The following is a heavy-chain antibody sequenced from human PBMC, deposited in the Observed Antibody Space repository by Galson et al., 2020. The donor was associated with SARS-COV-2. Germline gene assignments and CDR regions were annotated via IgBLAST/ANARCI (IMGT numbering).Heavy chain of an antibody. CDR3: TPTIYEEDWAHYYDSSGYSFYY. D-gene: IGHD3-22*01. V-gene: IGHV3-15*01. CDR2: IKSKTDGGTT. CDR1: GFTFSNAW. J-gene: IGHJ4*02. Sequence: GGSLRLSCAASGFTFSNAWMSWVRQAPGKGLEWVGRIKSKTDGGTTDYAAPVKGRFTISRDDSKNTLYLQMNSLKTEDTAVYYCTPTIYEEDWAHYYDSSGYSFYYWGQGTLVTVSS.